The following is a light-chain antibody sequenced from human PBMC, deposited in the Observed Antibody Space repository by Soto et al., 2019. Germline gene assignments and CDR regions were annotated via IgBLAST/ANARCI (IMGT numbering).Light chain of an antibody. V-gene: IGLV7-43*01. CDR2: TTN. CDR1: TGAVTSGNY. J-gene: IGLJ3*02. Sequence: QTVVTQEPSLTVSPGGTVTLTCASSTGAVTSGNYPSWFQQKPGQTPRTLIYTTNSRHSWTPARFSGSLLGGKAALTLSGVQPEDEAEYYCLLYYGGAQLVFSGGTKVTVL. CDR3: LLYYGGAQLV.